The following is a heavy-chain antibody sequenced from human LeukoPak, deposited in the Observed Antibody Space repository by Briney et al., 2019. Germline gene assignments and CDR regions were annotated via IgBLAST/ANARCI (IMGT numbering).Heavy chain of an antibody. CDR3: ARDRLRNWYFDL. Sequence: SETLSLTCTVSGGSTSTYYWSWIRQPPGKGLEWVGYIYNSGSTNYNPSLKSRVTISVDTSKNQISLYLNSVTAADTAVYYCARDRLRNWYFDLWGRGTLVTVSS. J-gene: IGHJ2*01. CDR1: GGSTSTYY. V-gene: IGHV4-59*01. CDR2: IYNSGST. D-gene: IGHD5-12*01.